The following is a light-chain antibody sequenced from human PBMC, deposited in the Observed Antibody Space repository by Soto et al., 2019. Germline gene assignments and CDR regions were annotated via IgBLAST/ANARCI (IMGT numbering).Light chain of an antibody. V-gene: IGKV3-11*01. J-gene: IGKJ5*01. Sequence: EIVLTQSPATLSLSPGEGATLSCRASQSVSNFLLWLQQKPGQAPRLLIYDASNRATAIPARFSGSGSATDFTLTIGSLEPEDFAVYYCHQRHSWPITFGQGTRLEIK. CDR1: QSVSNF. CDR2: DAS. CDR3: HQRHSWPIT.